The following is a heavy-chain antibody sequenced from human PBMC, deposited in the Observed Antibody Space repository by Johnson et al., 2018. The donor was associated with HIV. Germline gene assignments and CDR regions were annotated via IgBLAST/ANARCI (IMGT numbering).Heavy chain of an antibody. CDR2: SNSDGSST. V-gene: IGHV3-NL1*01. Sequence: QVQLVESGGGVVQPGGSLRLSCAASGFTFSSYGMHWVRQAPGKGLVWVSRSNSDGSSTNYADSVKGRFTISRDKANNTLHLQMNSLRAEDTAVDYCARDDAFDIWGQGTMVTVSS. CDR1: GFTFSSYG. J-gene: IGHJ3*02. CDR3: ARDDAFDI.